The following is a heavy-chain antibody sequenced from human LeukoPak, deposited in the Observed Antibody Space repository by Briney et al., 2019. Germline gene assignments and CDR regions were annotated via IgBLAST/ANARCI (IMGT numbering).Heavy chain of an antibody. J-gene: IGHJ4*02. CDR3: SRERDILTGYFNFDY. V-gene: IGHV3-48*01. D-gene: IGHD3-9*01. Sequence: GGSLRLSCAASGFTLSSYSMNWVRQAPGKGLEWVSYITGSSSTISYADSVKGRFTISRDNARNSLYLQMNSLKTEDTAVYYYSRERDILTGYFNFDYWGQGTLVTVSS. CDR2: ITGSSSTI. CDR1: GFTLSSYS.